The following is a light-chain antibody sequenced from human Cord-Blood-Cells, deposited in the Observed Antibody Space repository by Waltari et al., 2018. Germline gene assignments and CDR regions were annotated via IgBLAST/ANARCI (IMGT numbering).Light chain of an antibody. J-gene: IGLJ2*01. CDR1: SIHVDGYNH. Sequence: APPPPASVPGSPGQPITISCPRTSIHVDGYNHISWYQQHPGKAPKLMIYDVRKRPSGVSKRFSGSKSGNPASLTISGLQAEDEADYYCSSYTSSSTLVFGGGTKLTVL. V-gene: IGLV2-14*01. CDR3: SSYTSSSTLV. CDR2: DVR.